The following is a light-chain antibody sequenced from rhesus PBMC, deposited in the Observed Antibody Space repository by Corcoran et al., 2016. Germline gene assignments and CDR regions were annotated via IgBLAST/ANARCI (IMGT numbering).Light chain of an antibody. Sequence: DIQMTQSPSSLSASVGDTVTITCRASQGISSYLNWFQQKPGKAPKLMIYAASSLESGVPSRFRGSGCGTEFTLTISSLQPEYFAAYYCLQHNTYPFTFGPGTKLDIK. CDR2: AAS. CDR3: LQHNTYPFT. V-gene: IGKV1-28*01. J-gene: IGKJ3*01. CDR1: QGISSY.